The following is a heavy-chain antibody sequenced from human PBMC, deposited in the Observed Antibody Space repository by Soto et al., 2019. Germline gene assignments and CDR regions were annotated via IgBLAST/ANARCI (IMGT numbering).Heavy chain of an antibody. Sequence: EVQLVETGGGLVQPGGSLRLSCAASAFTFSSYWMHWVRQAPGKGLVWVSRINSDGSTTSYADSVKGRFTISRDNAKNTLSLQMNSLTAEDTAVYYCARASTVITPHWYFDLWGRGTLVTVSS. CDR3: ARASTVITPHWYFDL. J-gene: IGHJ2*01. V-gene: IGHV3-74*01. D-gene: IGHD4-17*01. CDR1: AFTFSSYW. CDR2: INSDGSTT.